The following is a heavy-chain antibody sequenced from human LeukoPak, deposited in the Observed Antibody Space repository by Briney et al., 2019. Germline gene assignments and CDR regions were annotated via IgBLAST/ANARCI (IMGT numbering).Heavy chain of an antibody. Sequence: GGSLRLSCAASGFTFSTYGMSWVRQAPGKGLEWVSTLSTSTTRTYYADSVKGRFTISRDNSKRTLYLQMNSLRDEDTAVYYCARDTLLYGNSPDAFDIWGQGTMVTVSS. CDR3: ARDTLLYGNSPDAFDI. CDR1: GFTFSTYG. D-gene: IGHD4-23*01. J-gene: IGHJ3*02. V-gene: IGHV3-23*01. CDR2: LSTSTTRT.